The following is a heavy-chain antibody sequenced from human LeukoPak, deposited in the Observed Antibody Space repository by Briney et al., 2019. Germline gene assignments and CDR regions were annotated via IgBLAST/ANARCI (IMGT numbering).Heavy chain of an antibody. Sequence: GGSLRLSCVESGFTSSNYAMSWVRQAPGGGLERVAAISGNGGTTYYADSVKGRFTISRDNSKNTLYLQMNSLRAEDTAVFYCAKATTISAAGSHFVYWGQGTLVTVSS. D-gene: IGHD6-13*01. J-gene: IGHJ4*02. CDR1: GFTSSNYA. V-gene: IGHV3-23*01. CDR2: ISGNGGTT. CDR3: AKATTISAAGSHFVY.